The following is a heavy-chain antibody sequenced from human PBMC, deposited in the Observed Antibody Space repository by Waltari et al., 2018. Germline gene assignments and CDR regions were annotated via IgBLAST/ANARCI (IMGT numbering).Heavy chain of an antibody. J-gene: IGHJ4*02. CDR1: GGSFSGYY. CDR2: INHSGST. V-gene: IGHV4-34*01. D-gene: IGHD6-13*01. CDR3: ARGRIAAAGTIDY. Sequence: QVQLQQWGAGLLKPSETLSLTCAVYGGSFSGYYWSWHRQPPGKGLEWTGEINHSGSTNYNPALKSRVTISVDTSKNQFSLKLSSVTAADTAVYYCARGRIAAAGTIDYWGQGTLVTVSS.